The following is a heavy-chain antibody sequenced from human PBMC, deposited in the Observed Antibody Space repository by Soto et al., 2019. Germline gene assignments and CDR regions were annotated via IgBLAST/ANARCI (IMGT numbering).Heavy chain of an antibody. J-gene: IGHJ4*02. D-gene: IGHD6-13*01. CDR1: GFTFSGYA. CDR2: IIGSGDRT. CDR3: AKGPYSSYWYRVDY. Sequence: EVQLLESGGGLVQPGGSLRLSCAASGFTFSGYAMSWVRQAPGKGLEWVTSIIGSGDRTYYSDSVMGRFTVSRDNSKNTLLLQIKSRRADDTAVYYWAKGPYSSYWYRVDYWGQGTLVTVSS. V-gene: IGHV3-23*01.